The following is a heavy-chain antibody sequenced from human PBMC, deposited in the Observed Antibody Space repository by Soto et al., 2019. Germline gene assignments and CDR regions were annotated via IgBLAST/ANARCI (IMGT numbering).Heavy chain of an antibody. Sequence: PSETLSLTCTVSGGSISSSSYYWGWIRQPPGKGLEWIGSIYYSGSTYYNPSLKSRVTISVDTSKSQFSLKLSSVTAADTAVYYCASLSSSGWYVDYWGQGTLVTVSS. CDR1: GGSISSSSYY. J-gene: IGHJ4*02. CDR3: ASLSSSGWYVDY. CDR2: IYYSGST. V-gene: IGHV4-39*01. D-gene: IGHD6-19*01.